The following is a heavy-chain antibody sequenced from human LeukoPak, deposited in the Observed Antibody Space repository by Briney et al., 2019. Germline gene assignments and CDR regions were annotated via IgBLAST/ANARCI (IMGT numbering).Heavy chain of an antibody. CDR3: VSESIAVALPDY. CDR2: INHSGST. D-gene: IGHD6-19*01. Sequence: SETLSLTCAVYGGSFSGYYWSWIRQPPGKGLEWIGEINHSGSTNYNPSLKSRVTISVDTSKNQFSLKLSSVTAADTAVYYCVSESIAVALPDYWGQGTLVTVSS. CDR1: GGSFSGYY. V-gene: IGHV4-34*01. J-gene: IGHJ4*02.